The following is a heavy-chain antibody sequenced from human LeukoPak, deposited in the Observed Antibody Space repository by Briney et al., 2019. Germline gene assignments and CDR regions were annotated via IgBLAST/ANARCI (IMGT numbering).Heavy chain of an antibody. Sequence: PSETLSLTCTVSGGSISSGGYYWSWIRQHPGKGLEWIGYIYYSGSTNYNPSLKSRVTISVDTSKNQFSLKLSSVTAADTAVYYCARQIPSVPGAGWFDPWGQGTLVTVSS. CDR1: GGSISSGGYY. CDR2: IYYSGST. V-gene: IGHV4-61*08. CDR3: ARQIPSVPGAGWFDP. J-gene: IGHJ5*02. D-gene: IGHD2-2*01.